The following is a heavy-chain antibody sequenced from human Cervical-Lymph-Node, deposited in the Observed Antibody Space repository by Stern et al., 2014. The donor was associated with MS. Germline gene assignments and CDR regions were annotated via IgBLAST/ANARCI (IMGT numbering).Heavy chain of an antibody. J-gene: IGHJ3*02. CDR3: ARGLVGSENAFDI. Sequence: QMQLVQSGAEVKKPGASVKVSCKASGYTFTSYGISWVRQAPGQGLEWMGWISAYNGNTNYAQKLQGRVTMTTDTSTSTAYNEVERLRSGDTAVDYCARGLVGSENAFDIWGQGTMVTVSS. CDR1: GYTFTSYG. CDR2: ISAYNGNT. V-gene: IGHV1-18*01. D-gene: IGHD2-15*01.